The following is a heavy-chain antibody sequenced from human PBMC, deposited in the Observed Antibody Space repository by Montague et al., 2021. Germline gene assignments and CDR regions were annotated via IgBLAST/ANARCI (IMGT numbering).Heavy chain of an antibody. CDR2: IYYSRRT. CDR3: AVTNPYYFYGMDV. Sequence: SETLSLTCSVSGASISDYHWSWIRQPPGTGLEWIGYIYYSRRTNYNPSLKSRVTISVDTSKNQFSLKLSSVTAADTAFYYCAVTNPYYFYGMDVWGQGTTVTVSS. CDR1: GASISDYH. V-gene: IGHV4-59*01. J-gene: IGHJ6*02. D-gene: IGHD1-14*01.